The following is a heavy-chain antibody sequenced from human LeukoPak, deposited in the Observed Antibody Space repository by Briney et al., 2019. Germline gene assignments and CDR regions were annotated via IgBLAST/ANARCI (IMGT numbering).Heavy chain of an antibody. V-gene: IGHV3-74*01. J-gene: IGHJ4*02. CDR2: INPDGENT. CDR3: AKDLHYGSADY. CDR1: GFAFSTYW. Sequence: GGSLRLSCAASGFAFSTYWMHWVRQVPGKGLVWVSFINPDGENTNYADSVKGRFIISRDNAKNTLYLQMNSLRAEDTAAYYCAKDLHYGSADYWGQGIQVTVSS. D-gene: IGHD3-10*01.